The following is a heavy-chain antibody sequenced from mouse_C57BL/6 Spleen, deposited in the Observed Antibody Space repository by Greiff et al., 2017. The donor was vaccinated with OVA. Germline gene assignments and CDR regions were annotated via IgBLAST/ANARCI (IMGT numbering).Heavy chain of an antibody. J-gene: IGHJ3*01. CDR1: GYTFTSYW. Sequence: QVQLQQPGAELVKPGASVKLSCKASGYTFTSYWMHWVKQRPGQGLEWIGMIHPNSGSTNYNEKFKSKATLTVDKSSSTAYMQLSSLTSEDSAVYYCASRNYGSSYEGFAYWGQGTLVTVSA. CDR3: ASRNYGSSYEGFAY. D-gene: IGHD1-1*01. CDR2: IHPNSGST. V-gene: IGHV1-64*01.